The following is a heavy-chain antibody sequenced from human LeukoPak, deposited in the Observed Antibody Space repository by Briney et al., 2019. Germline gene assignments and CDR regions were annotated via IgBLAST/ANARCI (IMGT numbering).Heavy chain of an antibody. J-gene: IGHJ4*02. V-gene: IGHV1-69*04. Sequence: ASVKVSCKASGGTFSSYAISWVRQAPGQGLEWMGRIIPILGIANYAQKFQGRVTITADKSTSTAYMELSSLRSEDTAVYYCARSTPDYYGSGSYLDYWGQGTLVTVSS. CDR2: IIPILGIA. CDR3: ARSTPDYYGSGSYLDY. CDR1: GGTFSSYA. D-gene: IGHD3-10*01.